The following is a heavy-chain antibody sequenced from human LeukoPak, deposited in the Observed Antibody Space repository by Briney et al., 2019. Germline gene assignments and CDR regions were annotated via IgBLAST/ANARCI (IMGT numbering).Heavy chain of an antibody. D-gene: IGHD3-22*01. J-gene: IGHJ4*02. CDR2: IRYDGSNK. V-gene: IGHV3-30*02. Sequence: PGGSLRLSCAASGFTFSSYGMHWVRQAPGKGLEWVAFIRYDGSNKYYADSVKGRFTISRDNSKNTLYPQMNSLRAEDTAVYYCAKGGPDYYDSSGYFDYWGQGTLVTVSS. CDR1: GFTFSSYG. CDR3: AKGGPDYYDSSGYFDY.